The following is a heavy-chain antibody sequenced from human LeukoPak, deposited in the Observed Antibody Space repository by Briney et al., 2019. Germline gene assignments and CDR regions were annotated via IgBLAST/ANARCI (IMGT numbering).Heavy chain of an antibody. D-gene: IGHD2-15*01. J-gene: IGHJ4*02. CDR1: GFTFSTFA. Sequence: GGSLRLSCAASGFTFSTFAMTWVRQAPGKGLEWVTAISGGGSSTYYADSVKGRFTISRDKSKNTLYLQMNSLRADDTAVYHCAKARYCSGGSCYDYFDYWGQGTLVTVSS. V-gene: IGHV3-23*01. CDR2: ISGGGSST. CDR3: AKARYCSGGSCYDYFDY.